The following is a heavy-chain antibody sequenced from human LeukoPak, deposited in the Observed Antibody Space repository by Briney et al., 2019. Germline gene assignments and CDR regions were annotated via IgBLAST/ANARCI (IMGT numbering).Heavy chain of an antibody. Sequence: GRSLRLSCTASGFTFNSYAMHWVRQAPGKGLEWVAVISKDGSNKYCVDSVKGRFTISRDNSKNTVYLQMSSLRAKDTAVYYCAREDQQLPDYWGQGTLVTVSS. V-gene: IGHV3-30-3*01. D-gene: IGHD6-13*01. CDR2: ISKDGSNK. CDR1: GFTFNSYA. CDR3: AREDQQLPDY. J-gene: IGHJ4*02.